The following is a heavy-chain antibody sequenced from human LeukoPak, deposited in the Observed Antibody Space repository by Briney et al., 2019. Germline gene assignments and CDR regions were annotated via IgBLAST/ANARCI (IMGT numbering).Heavy chain of an antibody. Sequence: GASVKVSCKASEYTFTINHIHWVRQAPGQGLEWMGVINPSGDSTTYAQNFQGRVTMTRDTSTSTVYMELRSLRSEDTAIYYCAKLATSDTGETYWGQGTLVTVSS. J-gene: IGHJ4*02. D-gene: IGHD3-16*01. V-gene: IGHV1-46*01. CDR1: EYTFTINH. CDR3: AKLATSDTGETY. CDR2: INPSGDST.